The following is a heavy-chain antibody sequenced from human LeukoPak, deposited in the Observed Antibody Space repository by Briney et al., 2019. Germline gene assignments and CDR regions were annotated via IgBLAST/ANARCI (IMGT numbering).Heavy chain of an antibody. J-gene: IGHJ4*02. D-gene: IGHD1-14*01. CDR1: GFTFSSYA. V-gene: IGHV3-23*01. Sequence: GGSLRLSCAASGFTFSSYAMSWVRQAPGKGLEWVSAISGSGGSTYYADSEKGGFTSSRDNSKNTLYLKMNSLSAEETAVYYCAKDLVRYDDVGTPDYWGQGTLVTVSS. CDR3: AKDLVRYDDVGTPDY. CDR2: ISGSGGST.